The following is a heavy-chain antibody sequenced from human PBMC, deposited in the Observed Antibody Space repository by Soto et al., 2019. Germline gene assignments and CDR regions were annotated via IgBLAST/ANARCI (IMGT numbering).Heavy chain of an antibody. CDR3: AREGRGKKAGYNGLVSLGY. Sequence: QVQLVQSGAEVKTPGSSLKVSCTVSGSRFSNYVISWVRQAPGHGLEWLGRIIPIFNTTQYAQKCQGRVTITADTSTNTASLELSSLRSDDTAVYYCAREGRGKKAGYNGLVSLGYWGQGTLVTVSS. J-gene: IGHJ4*02. CDR2: IIPIFNTT. D-gene: IGHD2-2*02. V-gene: IGHV1-69*06. CDR1: GSRFSNYV.